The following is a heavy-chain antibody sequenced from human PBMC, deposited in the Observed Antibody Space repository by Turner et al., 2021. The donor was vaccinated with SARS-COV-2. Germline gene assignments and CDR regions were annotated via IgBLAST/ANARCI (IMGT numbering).Heavy chain of an antibody. J-gene: IGHJ6*02. Sequence: EVQLVESGGGLVKPGGSLRPPCAASGFTFSTYSMNWVRQAPGEGLEWVSSISSSSIYIYYADSVKGRFTISRDNAKNSLYLQMNSLRAEDTAVYYCAREDDFWSGYHHYGMDVWGQGTTVTVSS. CDR3: AREDDFWSGYHHYGMDV. D-gene: IGHD3-3*01. CDR2: ISSSSIYI. CDR1: GFTFSTYS. V-gene: IGHV3-21*01.